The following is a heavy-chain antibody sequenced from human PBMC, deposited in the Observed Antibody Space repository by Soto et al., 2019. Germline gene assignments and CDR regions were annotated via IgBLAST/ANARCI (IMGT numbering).Heavy chain of an antibody. Sequence: QVQLVQSGAEVKKPGASVKVSCKASGYTFTGYYMHWVRQAPGQGLEWMGWVNPKSGGTDYAQKFQGRVTMTRDTSSNSAYMELSSLRSDDTAVYYCARANSGDDDEFDYWGQGTQVTVSS. J-gene: IGHJ4*02. CDR1: GYTFTGYY. CDR2: VNPKSGGT. V-gene: IGHV1-2*02. D-gene: IGHD5-12*01. CDR3: ARANSGDDDEFDY.